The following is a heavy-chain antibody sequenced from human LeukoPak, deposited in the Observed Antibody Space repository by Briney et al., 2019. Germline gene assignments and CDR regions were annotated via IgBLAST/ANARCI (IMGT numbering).Heavy chain of an antibody. CDR1: GFTFSSYA. J-gene: IGHJ4*02. CDR2: VSPSGGRT. V-gene: IGHV3-23*01. Sequence: GGSLRLSCGASGFTFSSYAMSWVRQTPGRGLEWVAGVSPSGGRTIYADSAEGRFTISRDYSNDTVYLQLSSLRAEDSALYYCAKVRGVYCSSPACYYYDAWGQGTPVTVSS. CDR3: AKVRGVYCSSPACYYYDA. D-gene: IGHD2-2*01.